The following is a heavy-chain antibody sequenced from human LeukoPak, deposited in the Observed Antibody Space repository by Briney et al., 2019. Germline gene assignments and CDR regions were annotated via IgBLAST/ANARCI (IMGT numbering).Heavy chain of an antibody. J-gene: IGHJ3*02. D-gene: IGHD2-2*01. Sequence: PGGSLRLSCAASGFTVSSYAMTWVRQAPGKGLEGVSTIGSGGSTYYADSVKGRFTISRDNSKNTVPLQMNSLRAEDTAVYYCAKDLWGGDIVVVPAAKIDAFDIWGQGTMVTVSS. CDR2: IGSGGST. CDR1: GFTVSSYA. CDR3: AKDLWGGDIVVVPAAKIDAFDI. V-gene: IGHV3-23*01.